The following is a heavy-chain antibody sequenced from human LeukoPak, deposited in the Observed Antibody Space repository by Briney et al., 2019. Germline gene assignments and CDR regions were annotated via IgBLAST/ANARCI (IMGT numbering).Heavy chain of an antibody. D-gene: IGHD6-19*01. J-gene: IGHJ4*02. CDR2: ISSGGSTI. Sequence: GGSLRLSCAASGFTFSDYYMSWIRQAPGKGLEWVSYISSGGSTIYYADSLKGRFTISRDNAKNSLFLQMNSLRAEDTAVYYCARVTGSGWYGNIDYWGQGTLVTVSS. CDR1: GFTFSDYY. V-gene: IGHV3-11*04. CDR3: ARVTGSGWYGNIDY.